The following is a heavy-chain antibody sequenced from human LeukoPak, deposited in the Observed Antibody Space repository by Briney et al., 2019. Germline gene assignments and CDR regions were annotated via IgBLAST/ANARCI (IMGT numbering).Heavy chain of an antibody. CDR2: IWFDGSNR. Sequence: GGSLRLSCEASGFTFRNYGMHWVRQAPGKGLDWVGVIWFDGSNRYYADSVKGRFTISRDNSKNTLYLQVNSVRAEDTAVYYCARDTSGYYDYWGQGALVPVSS. D-gene: IGHD2-15*01. CDR3: ARDTSGYYDY. CDR1: GFTFRNYG. V-gene: IGHV3-33*01. J-gene: IGHJ4*02.